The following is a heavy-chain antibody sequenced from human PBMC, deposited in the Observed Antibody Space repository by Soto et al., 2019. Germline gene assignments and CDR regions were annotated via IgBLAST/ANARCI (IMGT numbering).Heavy chain of an antibody. CDR1: GFTFSSYG. CDR3: AKGNQCSGMAV. D-gene: IGHD1-1*01. V-gene: IGHV3-30*02. J-gene: IGHJ6*02. Sequence: PGGSLRLSCAASGFTFSSYGMHWVRQAPGKGLEWVAFIYDGSNKYYADSVKGRFTISRDNSKNTLYLQMNSLRAEDTAVYYCAKGNQCSGMAVRAQHTTFTVSS. CDR2: IYDGSNK.